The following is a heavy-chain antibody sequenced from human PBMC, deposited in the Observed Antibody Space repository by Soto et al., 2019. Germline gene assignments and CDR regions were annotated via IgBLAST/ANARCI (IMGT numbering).Heavy chain of an antibody. V-gene: IGHV3-23*01. CDR3: AKLSPQNYFDY. Sequence: GSLRLSCAASGFSFGTYAMSWVRQAPGKGLEWVSAITNSGGGTYYADSVEGRFTISRDNSKNTLYLQMNSLRAEDTAVYYCAKLSPQNYFDYWGQGTQVTISS. CDR2: ITNSGGGT. CDR1: GFSFGTYA. J-gene: IGHJ4*02.